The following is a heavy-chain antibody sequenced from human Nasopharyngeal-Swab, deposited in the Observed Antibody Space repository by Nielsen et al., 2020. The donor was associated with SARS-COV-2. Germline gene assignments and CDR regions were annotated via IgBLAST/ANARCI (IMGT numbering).Heavy chain of an antibody. CDR1: GASIISFNW. CDR3: ARNLYTTTWKTLFDF. V-gene: IGHV4/OR15-8*02. J-gene: IGHJ4*02. CDR2: IYHGGNT. Sequence: SETLSLTCDVSGASIISFNWWRWVRQSPGTGLEWIGEIYHGGNTNYNPSLRSRVTISMDKSKNQFSLTLSSVTVADTAVYYCARNLYTTTWKTLFDFWGQGTLVTVSS. D-gene: IGHD1-26*01.